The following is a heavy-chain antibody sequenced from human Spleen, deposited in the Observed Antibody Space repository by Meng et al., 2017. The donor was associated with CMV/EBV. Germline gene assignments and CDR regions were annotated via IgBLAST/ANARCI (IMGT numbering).Heavy chain of an antibody. J-gene: IGHJ4*02. CDR2: IVPIFGTA. CDR1: TFTRYA. CDR3: ARGPRITVGGVIIWPLED. D-gene: IGHD3-16*02. Sequence: TFTRYAIPWVRQAPGQGLEWMGGIVPIFGTANYAQKFRDRVTISRDDSATTAYMEMSSLKSEDTAVYFCARGPRITVGGVIIWPLEDWGQGTLVTVSS. V-gene: IGHV1-69*05.